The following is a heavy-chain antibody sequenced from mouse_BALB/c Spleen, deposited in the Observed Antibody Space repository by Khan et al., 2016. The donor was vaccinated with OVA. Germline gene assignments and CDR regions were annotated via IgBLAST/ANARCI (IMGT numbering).Heavy chain of an antibody. Sequence: EVQLQQSGPELVKPGASVKISCKASGYSFTDYTMNWVKQSHGKNLEWIGLINPYNVGTNYNQKFKGKATLTVDKSSSTAHMELLRLTSEDSAVYYCSSGGYGGLAYWGQGTLVTVAA. CDR1: GYSFTDYT. J-gene: IGHJ3*01. D-gene: IGHD1-1*01. V-gene: IGHV1-18*01. CDR3: SSGGYGGLAY. CDR2: INPYNVGT.